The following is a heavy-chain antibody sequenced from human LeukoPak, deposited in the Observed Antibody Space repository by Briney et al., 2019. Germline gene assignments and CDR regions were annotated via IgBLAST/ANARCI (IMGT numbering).Heavy chain of an antibody. CDR3: ARSKLAVSGNYFDY. J-gene: IGHJ4*02. V-gene: IGHV3-30*03. Sequence: GGSLRLSCAASGFTFSSYNMNWVRQAPGKGLEWVAVISYDGSNKYYADSVKGRFTISRDNAKNSLYLQMNSLRAEDTAVYYCARSKLAVSGNYFDYWGQGTLVTVSS. CDR2: ISYDGSNK. CDR1: GFTFSSYN. D-gene: IGHD6-19*01.